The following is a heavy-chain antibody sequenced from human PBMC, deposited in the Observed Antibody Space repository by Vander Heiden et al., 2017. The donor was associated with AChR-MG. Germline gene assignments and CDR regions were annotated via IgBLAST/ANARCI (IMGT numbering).Heavy chain of an antibody. CDR2: IKHSGST. CDR1: GGSFSGYY. D-gene: IGHD2-15*01. CDR3: ARGHVASPSDY. Sequence: QVQLQQWGAGLLKPSETPSLTCAVYGGSFSGYYWSWIRQPPGKGLEWIGEIKHSGSTNYNPSLKSRVTISVDTSKNQFSLKLSSVTAADTAVYYCARGHVASPSDYWGQGTLVTVSS. J-gene: IGHJ4*02. V-gene: IGHV4-34*01.